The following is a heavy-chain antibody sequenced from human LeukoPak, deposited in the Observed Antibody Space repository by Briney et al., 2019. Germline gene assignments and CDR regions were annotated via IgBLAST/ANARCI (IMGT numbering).Heavy chain of an antibody. D-gene: IGHD6-6*01. Sequence: GGSLRLSCAASGFTFSSYSMNWVRQAPGKGLEWVSYISSSSSTIYYADSVKGRFTISRDNAKNSLYLQMNSLRAEDTAVYYCARDHSYYSSSSRRFDYWGQGTLVTVSS. CDR3: ARDHSYYSSSSRRFDY. J-gene: IGHJ4*02. CDR2: ISSSSSTI. V-gene: IGHV3-48*01. CDR1: GFTFSSYS.